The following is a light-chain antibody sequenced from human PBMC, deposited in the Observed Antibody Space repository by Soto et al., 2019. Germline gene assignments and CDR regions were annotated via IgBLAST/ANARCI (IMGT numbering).Light chain of an antibody. CDR2: DAS. CDR3: QQYGDRPRT. V-gene: IGKV3-15*01. CDR1: QYIGSA. Sequence: VMTQSLATLSVSPRDRATLSCRASQYIGSAVAWYHQRSGQAPRLLIFDASIRVPTTPARFSGSVSGTEFTLTISCLESEDFAVYFCQQYGDRPRTFGQGAKVDIK. J-gene: IGKJ1*01.